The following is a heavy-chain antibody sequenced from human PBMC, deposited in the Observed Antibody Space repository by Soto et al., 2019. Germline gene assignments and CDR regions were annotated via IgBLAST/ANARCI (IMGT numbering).Heavy chain of an antibody. CDR2: ISNSGST. D-gene: IGHD2-2*01. CDR3: AREMGCCTITSCHAGPLYYYMDV. CDR1: AASISGYH. Sequence: QVHLQESGPGLVKPSETLSLTCTVSAASISGYHWSWIRLPPGKGLEWIGNISNSGSTTYNPSLTSRVTITVDTSTIPFSLKLTSVTAADTAVDYCAREMGCCTITSCHAGPLYYYMDVWGKGTTVTVSS. J-gene: IGHJ6*03. V-gene: IGHV4-59*12.